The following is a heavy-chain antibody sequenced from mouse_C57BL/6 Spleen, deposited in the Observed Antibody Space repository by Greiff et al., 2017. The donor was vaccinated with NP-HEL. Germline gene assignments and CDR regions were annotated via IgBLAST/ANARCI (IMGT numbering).Heavy chain of an antibody. CDR3: AREGLRCFAY. D-gene: IGHD2-4*01. CDR1: GYTFTDYY. CDR2: INPNNGGT. Sequence: VQLQQSGPELVKPGASVKISCKASGYTFTDYYMNWVKQSHGKSLEWIGDINPNNGGTSYNQKFKGKATLTVDKSSSTAYMELRSLTSEDSAVYYCAREGLRCFAYWGQGTLVTVAA. J-gene: IGHJ3*01. V-gene: IGHV1-26*01.